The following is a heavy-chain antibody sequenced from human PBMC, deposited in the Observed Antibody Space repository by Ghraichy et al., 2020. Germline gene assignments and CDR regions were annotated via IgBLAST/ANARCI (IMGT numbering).Heavy chain of an antibody. D-gene: IGHD3-22*01. Sequence: GGSLRLSCAASGFTFSNAWMSWVRQAPGKGLEWVGRIKSKTDGGTTDYAAPVKGRFTISRDDSKNTLYLQMNSLKTEDTAVYYCTTDQPIRYYYDSKQGYYYYMDVWGKGTTVTVSS. CDR2: IKSKTDGGTT. V-gene: IGHV3-15*01. J-gene: IGHJ6*03. CDR1: GFTFSNAW. CDR3: TTDQPIRYYYDSKQGYYYYMDV.